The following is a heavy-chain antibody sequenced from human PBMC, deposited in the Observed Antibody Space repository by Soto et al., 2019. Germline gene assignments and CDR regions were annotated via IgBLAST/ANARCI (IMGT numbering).Heavy chain of an antibody. CDR3: AGGRGWVTPF. J-gene: IGHJ4*02. CDR1: HD. V-gene: IGHV4-59*11. Sequence: HDGRRFRQPPGKRPEWIGYMHYTGSTNYNPSLQSRVAISLDTSKNQYSLNLISVTAADTAVYYCAGGRGWVTPFWGLGTLVPVSP. D-gene: IGHD6-19*01. CDR2: MHYTGST.